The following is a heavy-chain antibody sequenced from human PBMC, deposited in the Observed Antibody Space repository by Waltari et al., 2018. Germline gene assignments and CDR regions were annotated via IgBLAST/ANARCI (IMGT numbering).Heavy chain of an antibody. CDR3: AREMALDSHAYDF. V-gene: IGHV3-30-3*01. CDR1: GFTFSRHA. J-gene: IGHJ4*02. Sequence: QVQLVESGGGVVQPGRSLRLSCTASGFTFSRHAMYWVRQAPGEGLQFVAVRSSDGSGKYYADSVKGRFTVSRDNSMNIVSLHIDSLRVDDTAVYYCAREMALDSHAYDFWGQGTLVTVSS. D-gene: IGHD2-8*01. CDR2: RSSDGSGK.